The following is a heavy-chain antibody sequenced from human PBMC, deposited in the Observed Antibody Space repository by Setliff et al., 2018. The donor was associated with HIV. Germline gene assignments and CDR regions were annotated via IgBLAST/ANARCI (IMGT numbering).Heavy chain of an antibody. J-gene: IGHJ6*04. D-gene: IGHD2-15*01. CDR3: ARLAGYCSGATCHGGVDV. CDR2: IYPHDSDA. CDR1: GFSFTSFW. V-gene: IGHV5-51*01. Sequence: RGESLKISCETSGFSFTSFWIGWVRQMPGKGLEWMGVIYPHDSDAIYRPSLQGQVTISADTSIRTAYLQWSSLKASDTAMYYCARLAGYCSGATCHGGVDVWGKGTTVTVSS.